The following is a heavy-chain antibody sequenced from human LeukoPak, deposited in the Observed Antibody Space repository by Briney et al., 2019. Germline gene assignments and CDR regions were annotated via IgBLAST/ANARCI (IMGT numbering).Heavy chain of an antibody. CDR1: GFTFSNYA. J-gene: IGHJ4*02. D-gene: IGHD3-22*01. Sequence: GGSLRLSCAASGFTFSNYAMSWVRQAPGKGLEWVSSITGNALNTYQADFIKGRFTISRDDSKNTLYLHLSSLRVEDTAVYYCAKLQDFYDNSGYSYFDNWGQGTLVAVSS. V-gene: IGHV3-23*01. CDR2: ITGNALNT. CDR3: AKLQDFYDNSGYSYFDN.